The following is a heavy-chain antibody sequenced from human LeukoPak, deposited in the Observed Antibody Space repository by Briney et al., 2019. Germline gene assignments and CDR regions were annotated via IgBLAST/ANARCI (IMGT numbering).Heavy chain of an antibody. J-gene: IGHJ6*03. Sequence: SETLSLTCTVSGGSISSGDYYWSWIRQPPGKGLEGVGDIYYSGSTYYNPSLKSRVTISVDRSKNQFSLKLSSVTAADTAVYYCASSIVVVPAAMDYYYMDVWGKGTTVTVSS. CDR3: ASSIVVVPAAMDYYYMDV. CDR2: IYYSGST. CDR1: GGSISSGDYY. V-gene: IGHV4-30-4*08. D-gene: IGHD2-2*01.